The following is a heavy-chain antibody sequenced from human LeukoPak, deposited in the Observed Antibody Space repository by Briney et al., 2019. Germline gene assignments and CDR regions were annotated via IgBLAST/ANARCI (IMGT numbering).Heavy chain of an antibody. V-gene: IGHV1-2*02. D-gene: IGHD6-6*01. Sequence: ASVKVSCKASGYTFTGYYMHWVRQAPGQGLEWMGWINPNSGGTNYAQKFQGRVTMTRNTSISTAYMELSRLRSDDTAVYYCARTGYSSSSPVDYWGQGTLVTVSS. J-gene: IGHJ4*02. CDR3: ARTGYSSSSPVDY. CDR1: GYTFTGYY. CDR2: INPNSGGT.